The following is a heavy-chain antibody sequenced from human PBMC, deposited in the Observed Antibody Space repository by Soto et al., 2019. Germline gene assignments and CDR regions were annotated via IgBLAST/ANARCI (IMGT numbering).Heavy chain of an antibody. CDR3: SRDVAGGQHPYLY. V-gene: IGHV3-21*06. D-gene: IGHD6-13*01. J-gene: IGHJ4*01. Sequence: NPGGSLRLSCVASQVDFSLYSMNWVRQAPGKGLEWVASICKKGKYIYYLDSLKGRFTISRDNARNTLYLQINDLREEDTAMYYCSRDVAGGQHPYLYWGRGTLVTVSS. CDR1: QVDFSLYS. CDR2: ICKKGKYI.